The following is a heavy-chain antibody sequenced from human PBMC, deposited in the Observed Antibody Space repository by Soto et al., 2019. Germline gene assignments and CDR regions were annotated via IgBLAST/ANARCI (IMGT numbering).Heavy chain of an antibody. V-gene: IGHV3-64D*06. J-gene: IGHJ4*02. Sequence: GGSLRLSCSASGFTFNSYAMHWVRQAPGKGLEFVSAISSYRADTYYADSVKGRFAISRDNSKNTLYLQMSSLRAEDTALYYCVKEGYMRSDWYGQFDYWGQGALVTVSS. CDR1: GFTFNSYA. CDR2: ISSYRADT. CDR3: VKEGYMRSDWYGQFDY. D-gene: IGHD6-19*01.